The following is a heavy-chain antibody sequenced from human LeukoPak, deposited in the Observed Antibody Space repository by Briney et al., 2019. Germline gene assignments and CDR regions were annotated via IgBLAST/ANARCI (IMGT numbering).Heavy chain of an antibody. CDR3: ARMNGDYYGMDV. J-gene: IGHJ6*02. V-gene: IGHV3-7*01. D-gene: IGHD4-17*01. Sequence: GRSLRLSCAASGFTFSSYGMHWVRQAPGKGLEWVANIKQDGSEKYYVDSVKGRFTISRDNAKNSLYLQMNSLRAEDTAVYYCARMNGDYYGMDVWGQGTTVTVSS. CDR1: GFTFSSYG. CDR2: IKQDGSEK.